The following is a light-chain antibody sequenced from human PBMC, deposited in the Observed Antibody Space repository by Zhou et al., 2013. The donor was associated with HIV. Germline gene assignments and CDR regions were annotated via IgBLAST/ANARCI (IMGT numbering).Light chain of an antibody. CDR3: QQYGNSPFT. J-gene: IGKJ3*01. CDR2: GAS. V-gene: IGKV3-20*01. Sequence: EIVLTQSPGTLSLSPGERATLSCRASQSVSSSYLAWYQQKPGQAPRLLIYGASSRATGIPDRFSGSGSGTDFTLTISRLEPEDFAVYYCQQYGNSPFTFGPWDQGGCQT. CDR1: QSVSSSY.